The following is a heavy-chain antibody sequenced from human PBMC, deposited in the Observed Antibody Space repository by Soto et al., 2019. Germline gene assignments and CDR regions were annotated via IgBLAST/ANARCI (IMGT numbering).Heavy chain of an antibody. CDR2: IYYSGST. D-gene: IGHD3-10*01. V-gene: IGHV4-31*03. CDR1: GGSISSGGYY. J-gene: IGHJ6*02. Sequence: SETLSLTCTVSGGSISSGGYYWSWIRQHPGKGLEWIGYIYYSGSTYYNPSLKSRVTISVDTSKNQFSLKLSSVTAADTAVYYCARDFHYGSGSYYPSYYYYYGMDVWGQGTTVTVS. CDR3: ARDFHYGSGSYYPSYYYYYGMDV.